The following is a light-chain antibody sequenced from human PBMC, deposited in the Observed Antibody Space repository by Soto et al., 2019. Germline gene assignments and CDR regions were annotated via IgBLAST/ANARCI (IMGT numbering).Light chain of an antibody. V-gene: IGKV1-39*01. CDR3: QRGFTAPWT. J-gene: IGKJ1*01. CDR1: QTTNSY. Sequence: DIQMTQSPSSLSASIGDRVTITCRASQTTNSYLNWYQHKPGTAPKLLIYGASSLVNGVPSRFSGSESGTDFTLIISSLQPEDCATYDCQRGFTAPWTFGQGTKVEIK. CDR2: GAS.